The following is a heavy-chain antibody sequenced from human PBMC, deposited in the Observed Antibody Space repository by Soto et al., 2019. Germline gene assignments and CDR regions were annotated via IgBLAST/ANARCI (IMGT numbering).Heavy chain of an antibody. J-gene: IGHJ4*02. CDR2: LWFDGSNK. Sequence: QVQLVESGGGVVQPGRSLRLSCAASGFTFSSYGMHWVRQVPGKGLEGVAVLWFDGSNKFYADSVKGRFTISRDNSKNTVSLQMNSLRDEDSAAYYCATTGPYWGQGTLVTVSS. V-gene: IGHV3-33*01. CDR3: ATTGPY. CDR1: GFTFSSYG.